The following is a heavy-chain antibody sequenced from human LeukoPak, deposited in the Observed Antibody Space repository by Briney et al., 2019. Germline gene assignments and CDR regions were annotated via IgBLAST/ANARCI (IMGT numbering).Heavy chain of an antibody. CDR2: ISVYNGNT. CDR1: GYTFSNYG. D-gene: IGHD3-10*01. CDR3: ARGERSITMVRGVISP. J-gene: IGHJ5*02. Sequence: RASVKVSCKASGYTFSNYGINWVRQAPGQGLEWMGWISVYNGNTNYAQKFQGRVTMTTDTSTSTAYMEPRSLRSDDTAVYYSARGERSITMVRGVISPWGQGTLVTVSS. V-gene: IGHV1-18*04.